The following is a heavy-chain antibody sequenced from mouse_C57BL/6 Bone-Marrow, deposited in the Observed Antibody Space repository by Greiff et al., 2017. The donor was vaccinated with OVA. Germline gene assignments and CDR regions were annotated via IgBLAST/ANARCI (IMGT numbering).Heavy chain of an antibody. CDR2: ISSGGSYT. CDR1: GFTFSSYG. V-gene: IGHV5-6*02. Sequence: EVKLMESGGDLVKPGGSLKLSCAASGFTFSSYGMSWVRQTPDKRLEWVATISSGGSYTSYPDSVQGRFTISRDNAKNTLYLQMSSLKSEDTAMYYCARRDGYGGEDYWGQGTSVTVSS. J-gene: IGHJ4*01. CDR3: ARRDGYGGEDY. D-gene: IGHD2-2*01.